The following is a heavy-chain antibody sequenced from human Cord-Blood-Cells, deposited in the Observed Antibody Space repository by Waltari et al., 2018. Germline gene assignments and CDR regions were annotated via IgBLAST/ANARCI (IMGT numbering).Heavy chain of an antibody. V-gene: IGHV4-39*01. J-gene: IGHJ1*01. D-gene: IGHD6-6*01. CDR3: ARHFLLGEYSSSSEYFQH. CDR1: GGSISSSSYY. CDR2: IYYSGST. Sequence: QLQLQESGPGLVKPSETLSLTCTVSGGSISSSSYYWDWIRQPPGKGLEWIGSIYYSGSTYYNPSLKSRVTISVDTSKNQFSLKLSSVTAADTAVYYCARHFLLGEYSSSSEYFQHWGQGTLVTVSS.